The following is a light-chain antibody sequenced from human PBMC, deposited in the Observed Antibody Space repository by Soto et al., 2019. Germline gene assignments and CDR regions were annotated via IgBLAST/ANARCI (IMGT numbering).Light chain of an antibody. CDR1: QSVSSSY. V-gene: IGKV3-20*01. Sequence: EIVLTQSPGTLSLSPGERATLSCRASQSVSSSYLAWYQQKPGQAPRLLIYGASRATGIPDRFSGSGSGTDFTLTISRLEPEDFAVYYCQQYNNSPGTFGQGTKVEIK. CDR2: GAS. CDR3: QQYNNSPGT. J-gene: IGKJ1*01.